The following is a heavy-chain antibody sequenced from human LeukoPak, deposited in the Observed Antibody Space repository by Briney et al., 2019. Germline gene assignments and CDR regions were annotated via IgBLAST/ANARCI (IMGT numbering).Heavy chain of an antibody. CDR1: GFTVSSSY. J-gene: IGHJ3*02. CDR3: ARDKTEAVAGPRDAFDI. D-gene: IGHD6-19*01. CDR2: NYSGGST. V-gene: IGHV3-66*01. Sequence: PGGSLRLSCAASGFTVSSSYMSWVRQAPGKGLEWVSVNYSGGSTYYADSVKGRFTISRDNSKNTLYLQMNSLRAEDTAVYYCARDKTEAVAGPRDAFDIWGQGTMVTVSS.